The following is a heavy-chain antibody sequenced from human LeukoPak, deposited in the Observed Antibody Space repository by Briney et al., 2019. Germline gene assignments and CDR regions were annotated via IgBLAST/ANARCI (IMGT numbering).Heavy chain of an antibody. Sequence: PGGSLRLSCAASGFTFSSYGMHWVRQAPGKGLEWVAVISYDGSNKYYADSVKGRFTISRDNSKSTLYLQMNSLRAEDTAVYYCAKDPRSGWYMYYFDYWGQGTLVTVSP. CDR1: GFTFSSYG. J-gene: IGHJ4*02. CDR2: ISYDGSNK. CDR3: AKDPRSGWYMYYFDY. D-gene: IGHD6-19*01. V-gene: IGHV3-30*18.